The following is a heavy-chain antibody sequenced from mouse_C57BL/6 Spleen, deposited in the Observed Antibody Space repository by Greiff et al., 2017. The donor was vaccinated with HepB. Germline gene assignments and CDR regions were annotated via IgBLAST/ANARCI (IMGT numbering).Heavy chain of an antibody. V-gene: IGHV5-6*01. J-gene: IGHJ4*01. CDR2: ISSGGSYT. D-gene: IGHD3-3*01. CDR3: ARQAGPYYDAMDY. Sequence: EVQGVESGGDLVKPGGSLKLSCAASGFTFSSYGMSWVRQTPDKRLEWVATISSGGSYTYYPDSVKGRFTISRDNAKNTLYLQMSSLKSEDTAMYYCARQAGPYYDAMDYWGQGTSVTVSS. CDR1: GFTFSSYG.